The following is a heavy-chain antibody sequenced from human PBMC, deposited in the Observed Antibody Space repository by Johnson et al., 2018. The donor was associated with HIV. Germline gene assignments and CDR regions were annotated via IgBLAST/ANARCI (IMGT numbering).Heavy chain of an antibody. CDR2: ISYDGSNK. Sequence: VQLVESGGGVVQPGTSLRLSCAASGFTFSSFAMHWVRQAPGKGLEWMAFISYDGSNKYFTDSVRGRFTISRDNSKNTLYLQMNSLRAEDTAVYYCASPTGAAAGAFDIWGHGTMVTVSS. V-gene: IGHV3-30-3*01. CDR3: ASPTGAAAGAFDI. CDR1: GFTFSSFA. D-gene: IGHD6-13*01. J-gene: IGHJ3*02.